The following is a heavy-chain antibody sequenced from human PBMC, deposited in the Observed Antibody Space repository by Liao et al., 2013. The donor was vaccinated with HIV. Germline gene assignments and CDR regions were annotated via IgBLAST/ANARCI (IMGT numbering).Heavy chain of an antibody. CDR1: GGSISSGTYY. V-gene: IGHV4-61*02. CDR2: IHNSGST. CDR3: ARGRGSGSAYDY. Sequence: QVQLQESGPGLVKPSQTLALTCIVSGGSISSGTYYWSWIRQPAGKGLEWIGRIHNSGSTDYNPSLKSRVTISVQTSKNQFSLKLSSVTAADTAVYYCARGRGSGSAYDYWGQGTLVTVSS. J-gene: IGHJ4*02. D-gene: IGHD3-10*01.